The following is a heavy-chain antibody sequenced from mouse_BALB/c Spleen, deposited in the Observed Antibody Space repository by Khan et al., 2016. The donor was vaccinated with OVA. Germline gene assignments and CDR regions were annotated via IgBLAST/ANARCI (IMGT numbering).Heavy chain of an antibody. J-gene: IGHJ3*01. CDR1: GYSFTTYY. Sequence: EVQLQESGPELMKPGTSVKISCKASGYSFTTYYIHWVKQSLGKSLEWIGYIDPFNGDTTYNQEFKGKATLTVDKSSSAAYMHLSSLTSEDSAVYYCIRHGYVAWFGYWGQGTLVTVSA. CDR2: IDPFNGDT. CDR3: IRHGYVAWFGY. V-gene: IGHV1S135*01. D-gene: IGHD2-2*01.